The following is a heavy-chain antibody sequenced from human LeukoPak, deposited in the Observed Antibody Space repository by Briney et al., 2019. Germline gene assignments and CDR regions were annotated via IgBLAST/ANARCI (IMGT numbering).Heavy chain of an antibody. J-gene: IGHJ4*02. Sequence: PGGSLRLSCAASGFTFSSYEMNWVRQAPGKGLEWVSYISSSGNSIYYADSVEGRFTISRDNAKKSLYLQMNSLRAEDSAVYYCARELTSTSCSDYWGQGTLVTVSS. D-gene: IGHD6-13*01. CDR2: ISSSGNSI. CDR3: ARELTSTSCSDY. V-gene: IGHV3-48*03. CDR1: GFTFSSYE.